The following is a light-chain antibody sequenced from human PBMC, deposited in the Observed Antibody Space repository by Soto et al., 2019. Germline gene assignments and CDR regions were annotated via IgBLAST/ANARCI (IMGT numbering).Light chain of an antibody. V-gene: IGKV3-11*01. J-gene: IGKJ4*01. Sequence: EIVLTQSPATLSLSPGERATLSCRASQSVSTYLAWYQQKPGQAPRLLIHDASNRATGIPARFSGSGSGTDFTLTISNLEPEDSAVYYCQQRSNLLTFGGGTKVEIK. CDR2: DAS. CDR3: QQRSNLLT. CDR1: QSVSTY.